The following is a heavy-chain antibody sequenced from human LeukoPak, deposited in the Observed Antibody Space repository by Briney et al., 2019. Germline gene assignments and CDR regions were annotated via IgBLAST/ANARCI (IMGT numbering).Heavy chain of an antibody. D-gene: IGHD1-26*01. V-gene: IGHV4-30-2*01. J-gene: IGHJ4*02. Sequence: SETLSLTCAVSGGSISSGGYSWSWIRQPPGKGLEWIGYIYHSGSTYYNPSLKSRVTISVDRSKNQFSLKLSSVTAADAAVYYCARERWDPYYFDYWGQGTLVTVSS. CDR1: GGSISSGGYS. CDR2: IYHSGST. CDR3: ARERWDPYYFDY.